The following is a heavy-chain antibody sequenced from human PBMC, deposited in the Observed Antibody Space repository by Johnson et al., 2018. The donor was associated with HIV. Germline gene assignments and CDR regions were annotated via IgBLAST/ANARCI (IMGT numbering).Heavy chain of an antibody. D-gene: IGHD6-6*01. CDR2: TPGGDGGT. V-gene: IGHV3-NL1*01. J-gene: IGHJ3*02. CDR3: AKGGIATRFFDI. Sequence: HVQLVESGGGLVQPGGSLRVSCAASGFKYAASGLAFSNYAVKWVSHTPGGDGGTSFADSVTGRFTISRDNSKKTLYLQMNSLRAEDTALYYCAKGGIATRFFDIWGQGTMVTVSS. CDR1: GFKYA.